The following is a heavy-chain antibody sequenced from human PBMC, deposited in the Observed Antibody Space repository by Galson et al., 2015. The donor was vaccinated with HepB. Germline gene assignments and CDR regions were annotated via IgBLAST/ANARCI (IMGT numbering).Heavy chain of an antibody. D-gene: IGHD2-2*01. V-gene: IGHV1-46*01. CDR1: GYTFTSYY. J-gene: IGHJ4*02. Sequence: SVKVSCKASGYTFTSYYMHWVRQAPGQGLEWMGIINPSGGSTSYAQKFQGRVTMTRDTSTSTVYMELSSLRSEDTAVYYCARDGVVVVPAAKNFDYWGQGTLVTVSS. CDR3: ARDGVVVVPAAKNFDY. CDR2: INPSGGST.